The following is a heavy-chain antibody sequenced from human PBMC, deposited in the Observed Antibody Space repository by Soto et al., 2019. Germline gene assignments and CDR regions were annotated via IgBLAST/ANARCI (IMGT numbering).Heavy chain of an antibody. CDR1: GFTFSSYA. D-gene: IGHD3-9*01. CDR3: AKRHYDILTGYFPFDY. J-gene: IGHJ4*02. V-gene: IGHV3-23*01. Sequence: GGSLRLSCAASGFTFSSYAMSWVRQAPGKGLEWVSAISGSGGSTYYADSVKGRFTISRDNSKNTLYLQMNSLRAEDTAVYYCAKRHYDILTGYFPFDYWGQGTLVTVSS. CDR2: ISGSGGST.